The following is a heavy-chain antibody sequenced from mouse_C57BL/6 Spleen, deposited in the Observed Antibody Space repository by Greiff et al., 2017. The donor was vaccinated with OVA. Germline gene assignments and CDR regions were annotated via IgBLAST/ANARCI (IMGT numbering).Heavy chain of an antibody. D-gene: IGHD2-2*01. V-gene: IGHV1-12*01. CDR2: IYPGNGDT. CDR3: AGEAGGYDAGAWFAY. Sequence: LQESGAELVRPGASVKMSCKASGYTFTSYNMHWVKQTPRQGLEWIGAIYPGNGDTSYNQTFKGKATLTVDKASSTAYMQLSSLTSEDSAVYFCAGEAGGYDAGAWFAYWGQGTLVTVSA. CDR1: GYTFTSYN. J-gene: IGHJ3*01.